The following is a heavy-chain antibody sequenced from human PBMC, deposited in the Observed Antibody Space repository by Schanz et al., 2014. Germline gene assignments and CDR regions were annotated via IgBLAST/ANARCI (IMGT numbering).Heavy chain of an antibody. Sequence: QVQLVESGGGVVQPGGSLRLSCAASGSTFSSYGMHWVPQAPGKGLEWVAFIRYDGSNKFYADSVRGRFTISRDNSKNTLYLQMNSLGAEDTAVYYCAKEGVTAAGTLYWGQGTLVTVSS. J-gene: IGHJ4*02. V-gene: IGHV3-30*02. D-gene: IGHD6-13*01. CDR3: AKEGVTAAGTLY. CDR1: GSTFSSYG. CDR2: IRYDGSNK.